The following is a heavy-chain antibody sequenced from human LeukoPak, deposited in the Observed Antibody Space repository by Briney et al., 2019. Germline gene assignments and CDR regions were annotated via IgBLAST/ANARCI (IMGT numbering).Heavy chain of an antibody. CDR1: GGSISSYY. CDR2: IYTSGSA. V-gene: IGHV4-4*07. CDR3: ARDYLPGMDV. Sequence: SETLSLTCTVSGGSISSYYWGWIRQPAGKGLERIGLIYTSGSANYNPSLKSRVTMSVDTSKNQFSLKLSSVTAADTAVYYCARDYLPGMDVWGQGTTVTVSS. J-gene: IGHJ6*02. D-gene: IGHD2/OR15-2a*01.